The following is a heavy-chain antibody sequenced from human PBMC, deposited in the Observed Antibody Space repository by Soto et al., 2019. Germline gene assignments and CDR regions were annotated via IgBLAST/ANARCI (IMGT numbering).Heavy chain of an antibody. CDR3: ARDLGGEATIRF. Sequence: QVQLVQSGAEVKKPGSSVKVSCKASGGSFRNFVISWVRQAPGQGLEWMGGIIPNSGTTNYAQKFQGKVTITADESTITAYMELSGLTSEDTSLYYCARDLGGEATIRFWGQGTLVTVSS. CDR2: IIPNSGTT. J-gene: IGHJ4*02. CDR1: GGSFRNFV. D-gene: IGHD3-16*01. V-gene: IGHV1-69*01.